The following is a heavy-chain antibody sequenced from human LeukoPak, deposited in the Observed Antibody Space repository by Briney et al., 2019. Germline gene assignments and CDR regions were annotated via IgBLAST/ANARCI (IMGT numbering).Heavy chain of an antibody. CDR3: ARQVVAAAGTVDY. V-gene: IGHV4-59*01. J-gene: IGHJ4*02. D-gene: IGHD6-13*01. CDR1: GDTISSYY. Sequence: SETLSLTCAVTGDTISSYYWSWIRQPPGKGLEWIGYIHYSGSTNYNPSLKSRVTISVDTSKNQFSLILSSVTTADTAVYYCARQVVAAAGTVDYWGQGTLVTVSS. CDR2: IHYSGST.